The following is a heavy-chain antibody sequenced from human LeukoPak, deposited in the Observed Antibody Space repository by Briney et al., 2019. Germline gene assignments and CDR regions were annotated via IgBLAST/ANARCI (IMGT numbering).Heavy chain of an antibody. CDR1: GYSISSGYY. CDR2: IYHSGST. Sequence: KPSETLSLTCAVSGYSISSGYYWGGIRQPPGKGLEWIGSIYHSGSTYYNPSLKSRVTISVDTSKNQFSLKLSSVTAADTAVYYCARDRSYDSSGYYLSDYFDYWGQGTLVTVSS. V-gene: IGHV4-38-2*02. CDR3: ARDRSYDSSGYYLSDYFDY. J-gene: IGHJ4*02. D-gene: IGHD3-22*01.